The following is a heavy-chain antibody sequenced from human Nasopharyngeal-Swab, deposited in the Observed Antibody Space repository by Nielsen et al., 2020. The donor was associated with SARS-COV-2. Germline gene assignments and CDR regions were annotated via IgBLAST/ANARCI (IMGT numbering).Heavy chain of an antibody. D-gene: IGHD6-13*01. V-gene: IGHV3-48*02. CDR1: GFTFTEYS. CDR2: ISSSSSTI. Sequence: GESLKISCAASGFTFTEYSMNWVRQAPAKGLEWVSYISSSSSTIYYADSEKGRFTISRDNAQNSLSLQMNSLREEDTAIYYCARASKTGAAAGLHPFGNWGQGTLVTVSS. CDR3: ARASKTGAAAGLHPFGN. J-gene: IGHJ4*02.